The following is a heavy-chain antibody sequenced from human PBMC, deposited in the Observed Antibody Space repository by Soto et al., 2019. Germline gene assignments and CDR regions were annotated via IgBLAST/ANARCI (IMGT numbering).Heavy chain of an antibody. CDR3: AKDIGYSSSSGHYFDY. CDR1: GFTFDDYA. V-gene: IGHV3-9*01. J-gene: IGHJ4*02. CDR2: ISWNSGSI. D-gene: IGHD6-6*01. Sequence: EVQLVESGGGLVQPGRSLRLSCAASGFTFDDYAMHWVRQAPGKGLEWVSGISWNSGSIGYADSVKGRFTISRDNAKNYLYLQMNSLRAEDTALYYCAKDIGYSSSSGHYFDYWGLGTLVTVSS.